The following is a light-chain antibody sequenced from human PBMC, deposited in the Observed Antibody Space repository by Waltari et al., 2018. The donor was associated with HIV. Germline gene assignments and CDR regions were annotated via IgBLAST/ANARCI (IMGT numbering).Light chain of an antibody. V-gene: IGLV1-40*01. J-gene: IGLJ2*01. CDR2: GKD. Sequence: QSVLTQPPSVSGAPGQRVTISCTGSSSNIGAGYDVHWYQQVPGTAPKLLIYGKDKRPSGVPDRFSASKSGASPSLAITGLQAEDEADYYGQSYDSSLTGSVFGGGTKLTVL. CDR3: QSYDSSLTGSV. CDR1: SSNIGAGYD.